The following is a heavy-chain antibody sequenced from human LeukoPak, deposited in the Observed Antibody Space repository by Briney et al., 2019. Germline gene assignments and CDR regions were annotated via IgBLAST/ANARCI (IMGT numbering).Heavy chain of an antibody. CDR2: MNPNSGNT. V-gene: IGHV1-8*01. CDR1: GYTFTSYD. CDR3: ATVYCSSTSCSIGTAFDI. D-gene: IGHD2-2*01. Sequence: ASVKVSCKASGYTFTSYDINWVRQATGQGLEWMGWMNPNSGNTGYAQKFQGRVTMTEDTSTDTAYMELSSLRSEDTAVYYCATVYCSSTSCSIGTAFDIWGQGTMVTVSS. J-gene: IGHJ3*02.